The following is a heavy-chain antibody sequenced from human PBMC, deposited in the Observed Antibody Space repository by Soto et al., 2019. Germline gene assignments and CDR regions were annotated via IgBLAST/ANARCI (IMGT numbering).Heavy chain of an antibody. CDR1: GLTFSSYA. Sequence: QVQLVESGGGVVQPGRSLRLSCAASGLTFSSYAMHWVRQAPGKGLEWVAVISYDGSNKYYADSVKGRFTISRDNSKYTLYLQMNSRRAEDTAVYYCERDKVGSSSSAFDYWGQGPLVTVSS. CDR2: ISYDGSNK. V-gene: IGHV3-30-3*01. CDR3: ERDKVGSSSSAFDY. J-gene: IGHJ4*02. D-gene: IGHD6-6*01.